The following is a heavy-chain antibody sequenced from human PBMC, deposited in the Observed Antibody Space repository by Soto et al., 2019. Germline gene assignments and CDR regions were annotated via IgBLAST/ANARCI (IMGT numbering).Heavy chain of an antibody. Sequence: ASVKVYCKASGCPLTWHGISWVGQAPGQRIEWMGWISPYNGTTDYAQKVKGRVTMTTDTTTRTAYMELRSLRSDDTAVYYCARAKLEMATIFDSWGQGVLVTVS. D-gene: IGHD5-12*01. CDR2: ISPYNGTT. CDR1: GCPLTWHG. J-gene: IGHJ4*02. CDR3: ARAKLEMATIFDS. V-gene: IGHV1-18*01.